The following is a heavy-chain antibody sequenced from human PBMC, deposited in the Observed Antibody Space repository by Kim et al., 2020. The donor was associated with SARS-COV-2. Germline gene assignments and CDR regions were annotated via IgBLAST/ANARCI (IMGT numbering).Heavy chain of an antibody. CDR2: IYYSGST. D-gene: IGHD3-22*01. Sequence: SETLSLTCTVSGGSISSGGYYWSWIRQHPGKGLEWIGYIYYSGSTYYNPSLKSRVTISVDTSKNQFSLKLSSVTAADTAVYYCARFTVRKTYYYDSSGYGYWGQGTLVTVSS. CDR3: ARFTVRKTYYYDSSGYGY. V-gene: IGHV4-31*03. J-gene: IGHJ4*02. CDR1: GGSISSGGYY.